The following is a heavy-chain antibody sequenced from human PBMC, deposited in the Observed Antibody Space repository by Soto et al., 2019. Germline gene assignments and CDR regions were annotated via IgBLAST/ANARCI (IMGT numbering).Heavy chain of an antibody. D-gene: IGHD5-18*01. Sequence: EVQLLESGGGLVQPGGSLRLSCAASGFTFSSYAMSWVRQAPGKGLEWVSALSGSGGSTYYADYVKGRFTISRDNSKKTLYLQMDSLRAEDTAVYYCGARAALAQGYAFDNWGQGTMVPVP. CDR1: GFTFSSYA. J-gene: IGHJ3*02. CDR2: LSGSGGST. V-gene: IGHV3-23*01. CDR3: GARAALAQGYAFDN.